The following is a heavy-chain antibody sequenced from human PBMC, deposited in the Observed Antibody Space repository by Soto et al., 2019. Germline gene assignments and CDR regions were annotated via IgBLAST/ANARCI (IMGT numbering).Heavy chain of an antibody. J-gene: IGHJ4*02. CDR3: ARDQHCDYHRDHDFDY. Sequence: QVQLVQSGAAVKKPGSSVKVSCKASGGTFSSYTSSWVRQAPGQGLEWMGRIIPILGIANYAQKFQGRVTITADKSTSTAYMELSSLRYEDTVVYYGARDQHCDYHRDHDFDYWGQGTLVTVSS. V-gene: IGHV1-69*08. CDR1: GGTFSSYT. CDR2: IIPILGIA. D-gene: IGHD4-17*01.